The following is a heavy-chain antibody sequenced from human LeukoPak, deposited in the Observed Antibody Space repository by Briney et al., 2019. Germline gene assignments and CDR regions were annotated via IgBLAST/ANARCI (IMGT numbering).Heavy chain of an antibody. J-gene: IGHJ4*02. D-gene: IGHD6-19*01. Sequence: PGGSLRLSCAASGFTFSTDAMTWVRQAPGKGLQWVSAISGSGGSTYYGDYVKGRFTISRDNSKNMMYLQMNSLRVEDTAVYYCARDSSGWSKNYWGQGTLVTVSS. CDR3: ARDSSGWSKNY. V-gene: IGHV3-23*01. CDR1: GFTFSTDA. CDR2: ISGSGGST.